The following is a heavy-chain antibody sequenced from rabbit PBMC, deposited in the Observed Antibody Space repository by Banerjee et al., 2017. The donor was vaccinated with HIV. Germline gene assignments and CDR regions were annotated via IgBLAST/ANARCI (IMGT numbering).Heavy chain of an antibody. J-gene: IGHJ4*01. D-gene: IGHD6-1*01. CDR2: IYAGSGST. Sequence: QSLEESGGDLVKPGASLTLTCTASGFTLSSYWICWVRQAPGKGLEWIGCIYAGSGSTAYASWAKGRFTISKTSSTVDLKMTSLTAADTATYFCARSEYDNGAGYAYYLWGPGTLVT. CDR1: GFTLSSYW. V-gene: IGHV1S40*01. CDR3: ARSEYDNGAGYAYYL.